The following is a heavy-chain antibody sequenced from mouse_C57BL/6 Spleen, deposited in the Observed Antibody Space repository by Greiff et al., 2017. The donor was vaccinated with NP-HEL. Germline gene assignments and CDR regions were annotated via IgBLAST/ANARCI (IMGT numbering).Heavy chain of an antibody. D-gene: IGHD2-3*01. CDR3: FYEGFAY. V-gene: IGHV1-72*01. CDR1: GYTFTSYW. J-gene: IGHJ3*01. CDR2: IEPNSGGT. Sequence: QVQLKQPGAELVKPGASVKLSCKASGYTFTSYWMHWVKQRPGRGLEWIGRIEPNSGGTKYNEKFKSKATLTVDKPSSTAYMQLSSLTSEDSAVYYCFYEGFAYWGQGTLVTVSA.